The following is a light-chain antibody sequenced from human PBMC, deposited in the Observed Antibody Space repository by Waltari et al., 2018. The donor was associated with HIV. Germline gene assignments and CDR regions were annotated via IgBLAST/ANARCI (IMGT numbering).Light chain of an antibody. J-gene: IGLJ2*01. CDR2: RNN. Sequence: QSVLTQPPSASGTPGQRVTISCSGSSSNIRNSNVYWYQQVPGTAPKRIIHRNNQRPSGVPDRFSGSKSGTSASLAISGLRSEDEADYYCAAWDDSLDGPVVFGGGTKLTVV. V-gene: IGLV1-47*01. CDR1: SSNIRNSN. CDR3: AAWDDSLDGPVV.